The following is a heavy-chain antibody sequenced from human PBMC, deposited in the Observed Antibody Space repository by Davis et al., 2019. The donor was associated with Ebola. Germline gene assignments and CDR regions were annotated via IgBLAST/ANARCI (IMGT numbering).Heavy chain of an antibody. CDR3: ARDHCGGGCFSGNWFDP. Sequence: SETLSLTCTVSDGSISGYYWSWIRQSPGKGMEWIGYVHYSGSTNYNPSLMRRVTILVDTSKNQFSLKLTSVTAADTAVYYCARDHCGGGCFSGNWFDPWGQGTLVTVSS. V-gene: IGHV4-59*01. CDR2: VHYSGST. J-gene: IGHJ5*02. D-gene: IGHD2-21*02. CDR1: DGSISGYY.